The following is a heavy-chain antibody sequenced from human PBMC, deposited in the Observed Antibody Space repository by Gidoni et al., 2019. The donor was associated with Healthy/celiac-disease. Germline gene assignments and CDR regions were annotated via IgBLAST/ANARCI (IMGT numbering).Heavy chain of an antibody. CDR1: GFTVGDYA. J-gene: IGHJ3*02. D-gene: IGHD6-19*01. V-gene: IGHV3-49*04. CDR3: TRDPSSGWCGGAFDI. Sequence: EVQLVESGGGLVQPGRSLRLSCTASGFTVGDYAMIWVRQAPGKGLEWVGFIRSKAYGVTTEYAASVKGRFTISRDDSKSIAYLQMNSLKTEDTAVYYCTRDPSSGWCGGAFDIWGQGTMVTVSS. CDR2: IRSKAYGVTT.